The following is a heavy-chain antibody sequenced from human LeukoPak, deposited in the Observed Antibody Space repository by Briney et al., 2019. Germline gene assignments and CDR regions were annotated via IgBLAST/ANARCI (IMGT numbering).Heavy chain of an antibody. Sequence: GGSLRLSCAASGFTFSSYWMSWVRQAPRKGLEWVANIKPDGSEKYYVDSVGGRFTISRDNAKNSLYLQMNSLRAEDTAVYYCRYSSRGGFDYWGQGTLVTVSS. CDR2: IKPDGSEK. V-gene: IGHV3-7*01. J-gene: IGHJ4*02. CDR3: RYSSRGGFDY. CDR1: GFTFSSYW. D-gene: IGHD6-13*01.